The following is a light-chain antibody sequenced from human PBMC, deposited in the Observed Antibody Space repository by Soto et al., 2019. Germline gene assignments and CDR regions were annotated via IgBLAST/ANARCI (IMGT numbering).Light chain of an antibody. V-gene: IGKV1-17*01. CDR3: LQHNSYPPT. CDR2: AAS. Sequence: DIQMTQSPSSLSASVGDRVTITCRASQGIGSDLGWYQQKPGKAPKRLIYAASSLQSGVPSRFSGRGSRTEFTLTISSLQPEDFATYYCLQHNSYPPTFGGGTKVEIK. J-gene: IGKJ4*01. CDR1: QGIGSD.